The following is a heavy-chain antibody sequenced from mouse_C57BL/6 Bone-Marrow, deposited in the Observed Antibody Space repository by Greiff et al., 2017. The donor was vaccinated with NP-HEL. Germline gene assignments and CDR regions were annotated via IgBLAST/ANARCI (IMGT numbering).Heavy chain of an antibody. V-gene: IGHV5-9-1*02. D-gene: IGHD3-2*02. Sequence: EVQVVESGEGLVKPGGSLKLSCAASGFTFSSYAMSWVRQTPEKRLEWVAYISSGGDYIYYADTVKGRFTISRDNARNTLYLQMSSLKSEDTAMYYCTREGSSGYFAYWGQGTLVTVSA. J-gene: IGHJ3*01. CDR3: TREGSSGYFAY. CDR1: GFTFSSYA. CDR2: ISSGGDYI.